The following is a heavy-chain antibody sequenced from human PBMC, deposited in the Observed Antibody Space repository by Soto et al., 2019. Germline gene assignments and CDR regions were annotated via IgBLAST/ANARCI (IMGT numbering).Heavy chain of an antibody. CDR1: GGTFSSYA. J-gene: IGHJ4*02. Sequence: QVQLVQSGAEVKKPGSSVKVSCKASGGTFSSYAISWVRQAPGQGLEWMGGIIPIFGTANYAQKFQGRVTITADESTSTDYMELSSLRSEDTAVYYCARGINYDFWSGTYYFDYWGQGTLVTVSS. CDR3: ARGINYDFWSGTYYFDY. CDR2: IIPIFGTA. V-gene: IGHV1-69*01. D-gene: IGHD3-3*01.